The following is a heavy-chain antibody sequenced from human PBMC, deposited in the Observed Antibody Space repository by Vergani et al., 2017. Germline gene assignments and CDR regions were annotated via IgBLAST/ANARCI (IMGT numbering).Heavy chain of an antibody. D-gene: IGHD3-3*01. CDR3: ARDGDFWSGYYPSGYYYGMDV. CDR2: INPSGGST. Sequence: QVPLVQSGAEVKKPGASVKVSCKASGYTFTSYYMHWVRQAPGQGLEWMGIINPSGGSTSYAQKFQGRVTMTRDTSTSTVYMELSSLRSEDTAVYYCARDGDFWSGYYPSGYYYGMDVWGQGTTVTVSS. J-gene: IGHJ6*02. CDR1: GYTFTSYY. V-gene: IGHV1-46*01.